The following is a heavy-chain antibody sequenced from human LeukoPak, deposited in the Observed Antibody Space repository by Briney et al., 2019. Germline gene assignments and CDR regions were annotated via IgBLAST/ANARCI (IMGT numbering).Heavy chain of an antibody. V-gene: IGHV4-61*02. CDR3: ARGYYGFWSGRDDY. CDR1: GGSISSGSYY. Sequence: SQTLSLTCTVSGGSISSGSYYWSWIRQPAGKGLEWIGRIYTSGSTNYNPSLKSRVTMSVDTSKNQFSLKLSSVTAADTAVYYCARGYYGFWSGRDDYWGQGTLVTVSS. D-gene: IGHD3-3*01. J-gene: IGHJ4*02. CDR2: IYTSGST.